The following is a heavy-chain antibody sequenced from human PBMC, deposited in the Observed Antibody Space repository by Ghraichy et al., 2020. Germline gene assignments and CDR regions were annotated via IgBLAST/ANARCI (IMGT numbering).Heavy chain of an antibody. V-gene: IGHV1-69*13. CDR3: ARSPRGGGGLWYSSSWYHFDY. J-gene: IGHJ4*02. CDR2: IIPIFGTA. D-gene: IGHD6-13*01. CDR1: GGTFSSYA. Sequence: SVKVSCKASGGTFSSYAISWVRQAPGQGLEWMGGIIPIFGTANYAQKFQGRVTITADESTSTAYMELSSLRSEDTAVYYCARSPRGGGGLWYSSSWYHFDYWGQGTLVTVSS.